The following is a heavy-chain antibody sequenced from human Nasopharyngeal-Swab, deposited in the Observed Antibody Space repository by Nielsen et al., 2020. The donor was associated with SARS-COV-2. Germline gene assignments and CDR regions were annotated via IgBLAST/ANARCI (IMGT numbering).Heavy chain of an antibody. Sequence: GGSLRLSCKASGYNFATYWIGWVRQMPGEGLGWMALIYPGDSDTRYSPSLQGQVTISADRSITTAYLQWSSLKASDTAMYYCARLPMRAASGRGAFDIWGQGTMVTVSS. CDR3: ARLPMRAASGRGAFDI. D-gene: IGHD6-13*01. CDR2: IYPGDSDT. J-gene: IGHJ3*02. CDR1: GYNFATYW. V-gene: IGHV5-51*01.